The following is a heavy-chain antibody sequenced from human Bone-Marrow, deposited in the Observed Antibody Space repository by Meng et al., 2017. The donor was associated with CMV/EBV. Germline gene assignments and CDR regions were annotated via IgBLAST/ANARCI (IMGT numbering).Heavy chain of an antibody. CDR2: IYYSGST. CDR3: ARDCSSTSCYTPRYGMDV. Sequence: GSLRLSCTVSGGSISSYYWSWIRQPPGKGLEWIGYIYYSGSTNYNPSLKSRVTISVDTSKNQFSLKLSSVTAADTAVYYCARDCSSTSCYTPRYGMDVWSQGTTVTGYS. D-gene: IGHD2-2*02. V-gene: IGHV4-59*01. CDR1: GGSISSYY. J-gene: IGHJ6*02.